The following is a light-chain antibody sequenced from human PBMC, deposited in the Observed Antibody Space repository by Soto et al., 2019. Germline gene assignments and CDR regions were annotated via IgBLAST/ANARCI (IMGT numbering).Light chain of an antibody. CDR1: NIGSKS. CDR2: DDS. Sequence: SYELTQPPSVSVAPGQTARITCGGNNIGSKSVHWYQQKPGQAPVLVVYDDSDRPSGIPERFSGSNSGNTATLTISGLQAEDEADYYCSSYTTSSPLEVFGGGTKLTVL. V-gene: IGLV3-21*02. CDR3: SSYTTSSPLEV. J-gene: IGLJ3*02.